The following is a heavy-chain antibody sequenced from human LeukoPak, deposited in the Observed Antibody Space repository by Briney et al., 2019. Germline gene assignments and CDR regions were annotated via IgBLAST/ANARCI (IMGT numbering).Heavy chain of an antibody. Sequence: PSETLSLTCTVSGGSISGTYYWSWIRQPPGKGLEWIGYIYYTGTTDSNPSLKSRVTISLDTSKNQFSLNLSSVTAADTAVYYCARRWVYDRRAFDAWGQGTMVTVSS. D-gene: IGHD3-22*01. J-gene: IGHJ3*01. CDR2: IYYTGTT. V-gene: IGHV4-59*08. CDR3: ARRWVYDRRAFDA. CDR1: GGSISGTYY.